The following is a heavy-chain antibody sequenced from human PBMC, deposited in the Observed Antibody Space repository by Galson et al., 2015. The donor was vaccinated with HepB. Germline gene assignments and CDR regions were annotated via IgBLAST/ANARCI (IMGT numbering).Heavy chain of an antibody. CDR3: ARDGDADGILGLFDY. D-gene: IGHD7-27*01. Sequence: SVKVSCKASGYTFTSYGISWVRQAPGQGLEWMGWISAYNGNTNHAQKLQGRVTMTTDTSTSTAYMELRSLRSDDTAVYYCARDGDADGILGLFDYWGQGTLVTVSS. J-gene: IGHJ4*02. CDR2: ISAYNGNT. CDR1: GYTFTSYG. V-gene: IGHV1-18*04.